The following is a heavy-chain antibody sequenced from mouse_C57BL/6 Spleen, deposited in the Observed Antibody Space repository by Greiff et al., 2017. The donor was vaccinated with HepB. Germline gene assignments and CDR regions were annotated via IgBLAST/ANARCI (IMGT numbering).Heavy chain of an antibody. J-gene: IGHJ1*03. Sequence: EVKLMESGGGLVKPGGSLKLSCAASGFTFSDYGMHWVRQAPEKGLEWVAYISSGSSTIYYADTVKGRFTISRDNAKNTLFLQMTSLRSEDTAMYYCARGAWDWYFDVWGTGTTVTVSS. V-gene: IGHV5-17*01. CDR2: ISSGSSTI. CDR3: ARGAWDWYFDV. CDR1: GFTFSDYG.